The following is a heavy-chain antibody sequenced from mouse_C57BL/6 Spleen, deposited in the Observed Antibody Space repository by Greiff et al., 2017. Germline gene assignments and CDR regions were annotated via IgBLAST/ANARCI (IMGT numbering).Heavy chain of an antibody. V-gene: IGHV5-4*03. D-gene: IGHD2-4*01. CDR3: ARGGGLRRAMYY. Sequence: EVKLMESGGGLVKPGGSLKLSCAASGFTFSSYAMSWVRQTPENRLEWVATISDGGSYTYYPDNVKGRFTISRDNAKNNLYLQMSHLKSEDTAMYYCARGGGLRRAMYYWGQGTSVTVSS. CDR1: GFTFSSYA. CDR2: ISDGGSYT. J-gene: IGHJ4*01.